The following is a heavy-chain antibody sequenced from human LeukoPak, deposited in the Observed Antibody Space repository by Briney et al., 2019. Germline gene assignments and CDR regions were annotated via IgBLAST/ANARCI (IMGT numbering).Heavy chain of an antibody. D-gene: IGHD6-19*01. CDR3: ARLGYASAWSYWYFDL. V-gene: IGHV3-7*01. Sequence: GGSLRLSCAASGFTFDDYAMHWVRQAPGKGLEWVANIKGDGSEKSYADSVRGRFTISRDNAQNSLFLQMNMLRVEDTAIYYCARLGYASAWSYWYFDLWGRGTLVTVSS. CDR2: IKGDGSEK. CDR1: GFTFDDYA. J-gene: IGHJ2*01.